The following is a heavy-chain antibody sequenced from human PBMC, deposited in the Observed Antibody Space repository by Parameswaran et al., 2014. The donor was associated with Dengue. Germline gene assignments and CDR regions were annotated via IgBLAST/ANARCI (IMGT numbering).Heavy chain of an antibody. CDR2: IKQDGSEK. V-gene: IGHV3-7*01. CDR3: AGIPPAAGTSDY. J-gene: IGHJ4*02. D-gene: IGHD6-13*01. Sequence: WIRQPPGKGLEWVANIKQDGSEKYYVDSVKGRFTISRDNAKNSLYLQMNSLRAEDTAVYYCAGIPPAAGTSDYWGQGTLVTVSS.